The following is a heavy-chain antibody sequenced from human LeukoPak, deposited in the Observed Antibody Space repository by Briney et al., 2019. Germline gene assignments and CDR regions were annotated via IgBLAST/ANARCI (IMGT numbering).Heavy chain of an antibody. Sequence: ESLKISCAASGFTFSGYWSWIRQPPGKGLEWIGEINHSGSTNYNPSLKSRVTISVDTSKNQFSLKLSSVTAADTAVYYCARGPPYYYGSGSYPVHYWGQGTLVTVSS. CDR1: GFTFSGY. J-gene: IGHJ4*02. D-gene: IGHD3-10*01. CDR2: INHSGST. CDR3: ARGPPYYYGSGSYPVHY. V-gene: IGHV4-34*01.